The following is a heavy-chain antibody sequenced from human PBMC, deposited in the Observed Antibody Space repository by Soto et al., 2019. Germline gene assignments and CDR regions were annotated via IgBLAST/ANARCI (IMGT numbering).Heavy chain of an antibody. CDR1: GFTFSSYA. Sequence: GGSLRLSCAASGFTFSSYAMSWVRQAPGKGLEWVSAISGSGGSTYYADSVKGRFTISRDNSKNTLYLQMNSLRAEDTAVYYCAKVDSLPYYYYYGMDVWGQGTTVTVSS. V-gene: IGHV3-23*01. J-gene: IGHJ6*02. CDR3: AKVDSLPYYYYYGMDV. CDR2: ISGSGGST.